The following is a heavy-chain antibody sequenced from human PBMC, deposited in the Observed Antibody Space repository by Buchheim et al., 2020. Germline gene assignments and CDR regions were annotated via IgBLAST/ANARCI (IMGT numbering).Heavy chain of an antibody. Sequence: QVQLVESGGGVVQPGRSLRLSCAASGFTFSSYGMHWVRQAPGKGLEWVAVIWYDESNKYYADSVKGRFTISRDNSKNTLYLQMNSLRAEDTAVYYCARESLYSSSWQRVSWFDPWGQGTL. CDR1: GFTFSSYG. J-gene: IGHJ5*02. CDR2: IWYDESNK. CDR3: ARESLYSSSWQRVSWFDP. D-gene: IGHD6-13*01. V-gene: IGHV3-33*01.